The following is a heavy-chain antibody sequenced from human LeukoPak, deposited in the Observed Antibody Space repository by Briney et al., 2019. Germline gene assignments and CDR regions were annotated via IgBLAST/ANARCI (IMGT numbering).Heavy chain of an antibody. J-gene: IGHJ4*02. Sequence: SETLSLTCTVSGGSISSSGFYWDWIRQSPGTGLEWIGSIYYSGSTYYNPSLKSRVTISVDTSKNQVSLKLSSVTAADTALYYCTRYSSSSFAFDNWGQGILVTVSS. D-gene: IGHD6-6*01. CDR1: GGSISSSGFY. CDR2: IYYSGST. V-gene: IGHV4-39*01. CDR3: TRYSSSSFAFDN.